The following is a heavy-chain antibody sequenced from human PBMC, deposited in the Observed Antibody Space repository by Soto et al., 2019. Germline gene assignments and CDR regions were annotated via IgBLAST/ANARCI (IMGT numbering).Heavy chain of an antibody. CDR1: GFSLSNARMG. V-gene: IGHV2-26*01. D-gene: IGHD3-10*01. CDR2: IFSNDEK. CDR3: ARIRAMDLPIGFGELLVDY. J-gene: IGHJ4*02. Sequence: SGPTLVNPTETLTLTCAVSGFSLSNARMGVSWIRQPPGKALEWLAHIFSNDEKSYSTSLKSRLTISKDTSKSQVVLTMTNMDPVDTATYYCARIRAMDLPIGFGELLVDYRGQGTLVTVSS.